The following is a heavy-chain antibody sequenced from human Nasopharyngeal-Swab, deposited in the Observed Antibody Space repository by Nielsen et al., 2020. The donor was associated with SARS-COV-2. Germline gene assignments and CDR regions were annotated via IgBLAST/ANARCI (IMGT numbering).Heavy chain of an antibody. CDR2: IRSKAYGGTT. J-gene: IGHJ1*01. Sequence: WIRQPPGKGLEWVGFIRSKAYGGTTEYAASVKGRFTISRDDSKSIAYLQMNSLKTEDTAVYYCTRGVAVFQHWGQGTRVTVSS. D-gene: IGHD2-15*01. CDR3: TRGVAVFQH. V-gene: IGHV3-49*02.